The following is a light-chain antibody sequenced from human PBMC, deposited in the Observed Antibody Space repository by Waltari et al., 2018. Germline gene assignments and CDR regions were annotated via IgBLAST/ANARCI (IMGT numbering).Light chain of an antibody. CDR2: DAV. Sequence: QSALTQPRSVSGSPGQSVTISCSGTSSDVGNYNLVSWYQQHPGNAPKLLIYDAVKRPSGVPDRFSGSKSGNTASLTISGLQTEDEADYYCCSYAGSYTFVFGGGTQLTVL. J-gene: IGLJ7*01. CDR3: CSYAGSYTFV. V-gene: IGLV2-11*01. CDR1: SSDVGNYNL.